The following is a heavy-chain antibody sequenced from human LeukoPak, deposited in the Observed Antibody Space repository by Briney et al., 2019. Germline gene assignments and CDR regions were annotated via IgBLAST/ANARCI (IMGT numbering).Heavy chain of an antibody. CDR1: GGSISIGGYS. D-gene: IGHD3-10*01. V-gene: IGHV4-30-2*01. CDR2: IHHGGST. J-gene: IGHJ6*04. CDR3: ARAPTRYGSGSADYYYYAMDV. Sequence: SETLSLTCAVSGGSISIGGYSCRWIRQPPGKGLEWIGYIHHGGSTSYNPSLRSRLTISVDGSKNQFSLKLISMTAADTAVYYCARAPTRYGSGSADYYYYAMDVWGKGTTVTVSS.